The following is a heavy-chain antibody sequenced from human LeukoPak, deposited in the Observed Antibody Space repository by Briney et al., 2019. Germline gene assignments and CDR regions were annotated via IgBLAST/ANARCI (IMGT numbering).Heavy chain of an antibody. V-gene: IGHV3-23*01. CDR3: AKDIVVVTAGSNAFDI. CDR2: ISGSGGRT. Sequence: GGSLRLSCAASGFTFSTYGMNWVRQAPGKGLQWVSGISGSGGRTDYADSVRGRFATSRDNSKNTLYLQMNSLRAEDTAVYYCAKDIVVVTAGSNAFDIWGQGTMVTVSS. D-gene: IGHD2-21*02. CDR1: GFTFSTYG. J-gene: IGHJ3*02.